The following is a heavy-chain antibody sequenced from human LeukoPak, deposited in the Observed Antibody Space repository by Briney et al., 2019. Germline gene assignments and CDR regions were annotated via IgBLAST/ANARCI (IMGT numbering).Heavy chain of an antibody. D-gene: IGHD3-10*01. CDR2: IYHSGST. V-gene: IGHV4-30-2*01. Sequence: PSQTLSLTCTVSGGSISSGDYYWSWIRQPPGKGLEWIGYIYHSGSTYYNPSLKSRVTISVDRSKNQFSLKLSSVTAADTAVYYCARSGSGSPNRSNWFDPWGQGTLVTVSS. CDR1: GGSISSGDYY. CDR3: ARSGSGSPNRSNWFDP. J-gene: IGHJ5*02.